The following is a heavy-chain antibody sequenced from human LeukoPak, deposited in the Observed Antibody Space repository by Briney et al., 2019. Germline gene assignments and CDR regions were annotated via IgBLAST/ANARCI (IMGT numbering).Heavy chain of an antibody. J-gene: IGHJ3*01. CDR2: IYYSGST. CDR1: GGSISSSSYY. D-gene: IGHD6-13*01. V-gene: IGHV4-39*01. Sequence: PSQTLALTCTVSGGSISSSSYYWGWIRQPPGKGLEWIGSIYYSGSTYYNPSLKSGVTISVDTSKNPFSLKLSSVAAADTAVYYCARPTIAAAATYAFDLWGQG. CDR3: ARPTIAAAATYAFDL.